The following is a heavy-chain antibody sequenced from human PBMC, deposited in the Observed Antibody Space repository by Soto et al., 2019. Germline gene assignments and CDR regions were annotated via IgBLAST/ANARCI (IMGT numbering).Heavy chain of an antibody. J-gene: IGHJ4*02. V-gene: IGHV3-23*01. Sequence: EVQLLESGGDLVQPGGSLRLSCAASGFTFSISAMSWVRQAPGTGLEWVSTTGGTGRTTSYADSVKGRFTVSRDNSKNTLDLQMSSLRAEDSAVYYCATVHPNSRSFDYWGQGTLVTVSS. CDR1: GFTFSISA. CDR3: ATVHPNSRSFDY. CDR2: TGGTGRTT.